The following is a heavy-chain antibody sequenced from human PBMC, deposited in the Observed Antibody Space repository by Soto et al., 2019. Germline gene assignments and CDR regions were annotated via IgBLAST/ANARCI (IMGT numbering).Heavy chain of an antibody. V-gene: IGHV3-74*01. CDR1: GFTFRNYW. Sequence: EVQLVESGGGLVQPGGSLRLSCAASGFTFRNYWMHWVRQAPGKGLVWVSRISDYGRINYADAVKGRFTISRDDAKSELYFQMNNLIAEDTAVYYCARGGVEPFDYWGQGALVTVSS. D-gene: IGHD3-10*01. CDR2: ISDYGRI. CDR3: ARGGVEPFDY. J-gene: IGHJ4*02.